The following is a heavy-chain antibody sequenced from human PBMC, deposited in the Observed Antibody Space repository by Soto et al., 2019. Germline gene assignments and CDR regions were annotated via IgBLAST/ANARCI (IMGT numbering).Heavy chain of an antibody. CDR1: GYTFTSYG. V-gene: IGHV1-18*01. CDR2: ISAYNGNT. D-gene: IGHD3-22*01. CDR3: ARVIGIGVDYYDSSVNWFDP. J-gene: IGHJ5*02. Sequence: ASVKVSCKASGYTFTSYGISWVRQAPGQGLEWMGWISAYNGNTNYAQKLQGRVTMTTDKSTSTAYMELRSLRSDDTAVYYCARVIGIGVDYYDSSVNWFDPWGQGTLVTVSS.